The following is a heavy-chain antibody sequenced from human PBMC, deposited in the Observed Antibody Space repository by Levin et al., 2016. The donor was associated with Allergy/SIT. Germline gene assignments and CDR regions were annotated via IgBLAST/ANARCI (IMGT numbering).Heavy chain of an antibody. CDR1: GDSISSSRYS. CDR3: TRLDYSGSFFFGY. Sequence: GSLRLSCTVSGDSISSSRYSWGWIRQPPGKGLEWIGSINYSNPSLKSRFTISVETSKNQLSLNLKSVTAADTAVYYCTRLDYSGSFFFGYWGQGILVTVSS. J-gene: IGHJ4*02. D-gene: IGHD1-26*01. CDR2: IN. V-gene: IGHV4-39*01.